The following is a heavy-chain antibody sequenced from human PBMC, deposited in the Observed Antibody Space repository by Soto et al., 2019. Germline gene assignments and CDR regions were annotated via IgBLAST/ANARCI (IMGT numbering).Heavy chain of an antibody. CDR3: ATRDTGRVY. D-gene: IGHD5-18*01. J-gene: IGHJ4*02. V-gene: IGHV4-4*02. Sequence: QVQLQESGPGLVKPSGTLSLTCAVSGVSIGSHDWWTWVRQPPGKGLEWIGESHQSGNTNYNSSLESRVTISLDKSKNNFSLQLSSVTVADTAVYYCATRDTGRVYWGQGTLVTVSS. CDR1: GVSIGSHDW. CDR2: SHQSGNT.